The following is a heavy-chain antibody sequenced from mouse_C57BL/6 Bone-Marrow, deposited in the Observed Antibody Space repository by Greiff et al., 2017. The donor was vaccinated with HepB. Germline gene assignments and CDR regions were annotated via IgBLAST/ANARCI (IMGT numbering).Heavy chain of an antibody. CDR2: IDPSDSYT. D-gene: IGHD4-1*01. CDR3: ARNHNWDWFAY. J-gene: IGHJ3*01. V-gene: IGHV1-69*01. Sequence: VQLQQPGAELVMPGASVKLSCKASGYTFTSYWMHWVKQRPGQGLEWIGEIDPSDSYTNYNQKFKGKSTLTVDKSSSTAYMQLSSLTSEDSAVYYCARNHNWDWFAYWGQGTLVTVSA. CDR1: GYTFTSYW.